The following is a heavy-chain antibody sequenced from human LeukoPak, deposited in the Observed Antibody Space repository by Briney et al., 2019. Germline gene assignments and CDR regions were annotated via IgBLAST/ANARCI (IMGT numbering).Heavy chain of an antibody. CDR3: ARVGEEYYGMDV. Sequence: SETLSLTCTVSGGSISSGGYYWSWIRQHPGKGLEWIGYIYYSGSTYYNPSLKSRVTISVDTSKNQFSLKLSSVTAADTAVYYRARVGEEYYGMDVWGQGTTVTVSS. CDR1: GGSISSGGYY. D-gene: IGHD3-16*01. V-gene: IGHV4-31*03. J-gene: IGHJ6*02. CDR2: IYYSGST.